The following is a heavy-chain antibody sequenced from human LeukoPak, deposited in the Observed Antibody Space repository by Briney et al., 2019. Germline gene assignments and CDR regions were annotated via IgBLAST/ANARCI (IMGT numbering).Heavy chain of an antibody. CDR1: GGSISSGGYY. J-gene: IGHJ6*02. CDR2: IYYSGST. D-gene: IGHD4-17*01. Sequence: SETLSLTCTVSGGSISSGGYYWSWIRQHPGKGLEWIGYIYYSGSTYYNPSLKSRVTISVDTSKNQFSLKLSSVTAADTAVYYCAGGDPPLGMDVWGQGTTVTVSS. V-gene: IGHV4-31*03. CDR3: AGGDPPLGMDV.